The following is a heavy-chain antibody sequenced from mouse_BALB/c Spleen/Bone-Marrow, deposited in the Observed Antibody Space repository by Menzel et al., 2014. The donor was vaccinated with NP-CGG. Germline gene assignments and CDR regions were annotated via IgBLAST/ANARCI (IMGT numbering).Heavy chain of an antibody. D-gene: IGHD2-5*01. CDR1: GFTFIDYY. V-gene: IGHV7-3*02. Sequence: EVQLVESGGGLVQPGGSLRLSCVTSGFTFIDYYMNWVRQPPGKALEWVGFIRNKAYGYTTEYSASVKGRFTISRDNSQSILYLQMNTLRAEDSATYYCPRDRGVILFDSWGQGTTLTVSS. CDR3: PRDRGVILFDS. J-gene: IGHJ2*01. CDR2: IRNKAYGYTT.